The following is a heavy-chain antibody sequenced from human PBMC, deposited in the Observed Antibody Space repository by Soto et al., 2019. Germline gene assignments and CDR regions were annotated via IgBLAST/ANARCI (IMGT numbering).Heavy chain of an antibody. D-gene: IGHD6-6*01. Sequence: ASVKVSCKASGYTFTSYYMHWVRQAPGQGLEWMGIINPSGGSTSYAQKFQGRVTMTRDTSTSTVYMELSSLRSEDTAVYYCARDKLAARPDVRYAFAIWGQGTMVTVSS. CDR2: INPSGGST. CDR3: ARDKLAARPDVRYAFAI. J-gene: IGHJ3*02. V-gene: IGHV1-46*01. CDR1: GYTFTSYY.